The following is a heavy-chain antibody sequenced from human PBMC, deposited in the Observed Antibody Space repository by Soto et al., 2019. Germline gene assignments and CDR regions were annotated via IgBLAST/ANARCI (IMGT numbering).Heavy chain of an antibody. D-gene: IGHD6-19*01. CDR3: ARAVAVTGVAFNI. CDR2: ISVHSGDT. J-gene: IGHJ3*02. Sequence: ASVKVSCKASGYVFTSFGISWVRQAPGQGLEWMGWISVHSGDTNYAQKLQGRVTMTTDTSTSTAYMELRSLRSDGTAVYYCARAVAVTGVAFNIWGQGTMVTVSS. CDR1: GYVFTSFG. V-gene: IGHV1-18*01.